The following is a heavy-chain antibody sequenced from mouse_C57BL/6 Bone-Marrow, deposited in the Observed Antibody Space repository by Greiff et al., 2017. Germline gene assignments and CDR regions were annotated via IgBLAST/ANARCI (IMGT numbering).Heavy chain of an antibody. CDR1: GFTFSDYG. J-gene: IGHJ2*01. CDR3: ARGDY. CDR2: ISSGSSTI. Sequence: DVHLVESGGGLVKPGGSLKLSCAASGFTFSDYGMHWVRQAPEKGLEWVAYISSGSSTIYSADTVKGRFTISRSHATYTLFLQMTVLRSEDTAMYYCARGDYWGQGTTLTVSS. V-gene: IGHV5-17*01.